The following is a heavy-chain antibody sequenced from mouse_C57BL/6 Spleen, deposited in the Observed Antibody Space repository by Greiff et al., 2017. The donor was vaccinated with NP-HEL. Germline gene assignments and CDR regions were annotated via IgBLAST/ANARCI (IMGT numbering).Heavy chain of an antibody. CDR3: ARWGDYDRTAFAY. D-gene: IGHD2-4*01. Sequence: VQLKQSGPELVKPGASVKISCKASGYSFTDYNMNWVKQSNGKSLEWIGVINPNYGTTSYNQKFKGKATLPVDQSSSTAYMQLNSLTSEDSAVYYCARWGDYDRTAFAYWGKGTLVTVSA. CDR1: GYSFTDYN. V-gene: IGHV1-39*01. J-gene: IGHJ3*01. CDR2: INPNYGTT.